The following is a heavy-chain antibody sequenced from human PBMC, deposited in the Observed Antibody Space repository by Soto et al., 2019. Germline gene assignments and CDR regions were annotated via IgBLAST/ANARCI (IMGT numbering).Heavy chain of an antibody. V-gene: IGHV1-18*01. J-gene: IGHJ4*02. CDR2: ISAYNGNT. CDR3: ARDGREKPWPPTGAY. D-gene: IGHD6-19*01. CDR1: GYTFTSYG. Sequence: QVHLVQSGPEVTKPGASVKVSCTASGYTFTSYGISWVRQAPGQGLEWMGWISAYNGNTNYAQILQGRVTMTTDTSTSTAYMELRSLRSDDTAVYYCARDGREKPWPPTGAYWGQGTLVTVSS.